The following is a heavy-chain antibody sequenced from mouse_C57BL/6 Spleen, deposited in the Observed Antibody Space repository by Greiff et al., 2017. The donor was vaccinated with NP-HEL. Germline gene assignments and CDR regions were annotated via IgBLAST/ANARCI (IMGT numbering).Heavy chain of an antibody. CDR3: AGSGYYGSLDY. D-gene: IGHD1-1*01. CDR2: IRNKANGYTT. CDR1: GFTFTDYY. J-gene: IGHJ2*01. Sequence: EVKLVESGGGLVQPGGSLSLSCAASGFTFTDYYMSWVRQPPGKALEWLGFIRNKANGYTTEYSASVKGRFTISRDNSQSILYLQMNALSAEDSATYYCAGSGYYGSLDYWGQGTTLTVSS. V-gene: IGHV7-3*01.